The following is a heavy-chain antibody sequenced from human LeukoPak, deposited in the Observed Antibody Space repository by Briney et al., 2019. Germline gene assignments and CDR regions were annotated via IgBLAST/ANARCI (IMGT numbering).Heavy chain of an antibody. V-gene: IGHV3-20*04. CDR1: GFTFDDYG. CDR3: ARRDYDENAFDI. D-gene: IGHD4-17*01. CDR2: INWNGGST. Sequence: PVGSLRLSCAASGFTFDDYGMSWVRQAPGKGLEWISGINWNGGSTGYADSVKGRFTISRHNAKNSLYLQMNSLRAEDTALYYCARRDYDENAFDIWGQGTMVTVSS. J-gene: IGHJ3*02.